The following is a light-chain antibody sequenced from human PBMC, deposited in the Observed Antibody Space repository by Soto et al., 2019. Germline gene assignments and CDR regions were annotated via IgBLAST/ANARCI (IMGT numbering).Light chain of an antibody. CDR2: GTS. CDR1: QSVTRIY. J-gene: IGKJ1*01. Sequence: EIVRTQSPATLSLSPGETATLACRSSQSVTRIYLSWFQQKPGQAPRLLIYGTSTRATGIPVRFSGSGSGTDFTLTISSLQPEDFAVYFCHQDFNLPWTFGQGTKVDIK. V-gene: IGKV3D-7*01. CDR3: HQDFNLPWT.